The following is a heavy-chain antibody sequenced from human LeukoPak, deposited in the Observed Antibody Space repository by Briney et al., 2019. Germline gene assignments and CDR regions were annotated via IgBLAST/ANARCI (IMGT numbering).Heavy chain of an antibody. CDR1: GGPISSYY. D-gene: IGHD1-26*01. Sequence: SETLSLTCTVSGGPISSYYWSWIRQPPGKGLEWIGYIYYSGSTNYNPSLKSRVTISVDTSKNQFSLRLSSVTAADTAVYYCAREGATFDPWGQGTLVTVSS. CDR3: AREGATFDP. CDR2: IYYSGST. J-gene: IGHJ5*02. V-gene: IGHV4-59*01.